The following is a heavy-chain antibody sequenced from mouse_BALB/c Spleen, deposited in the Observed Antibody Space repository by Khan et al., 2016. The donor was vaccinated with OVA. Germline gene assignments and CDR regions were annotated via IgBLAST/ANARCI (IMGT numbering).Heavy chain of an antibody. J-gene: IGHJ4*01. CDR1: GYTFTAYD. CDR2: IYPGDGST. D-gene: IGHD2-4*01. Sequence: QVQLKQSGPELVKPGALVKISCKASGYTFTAYDINWVQQRPGQGLEGIGWIYPGDGSTRYNENFKGKATLTADESSNPAYMQLTTLTSENSAVYFCAREGLRGVAMDYWGQGTSVSVSS. CDR3: AREGLRGVAMDY. V-gene: IGHV1S56*01.